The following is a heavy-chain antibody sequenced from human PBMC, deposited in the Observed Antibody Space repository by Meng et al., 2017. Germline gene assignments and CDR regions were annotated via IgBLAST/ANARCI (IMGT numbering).Heavy chain of an antibody. J-gene: IGHJ4*02. D-gene: IGHD4-17*01. V-gene: IGHV4-39*07. CDR2: IYYSGST. CDR1: GGSLSSRSYY. CDR3: ARDSSTVTTLRY. Sequence: LHVQESGPGLVKPSETLSLTCTVSGGSLSSRSYYWGWIRQPPGKGLEWIGSIYYSGSTYYNPSLKSRVTISVDTSKNQFSLKLSSVTAADTAVYYCARDSSTVTTLRYWGQGTLVTVPS.